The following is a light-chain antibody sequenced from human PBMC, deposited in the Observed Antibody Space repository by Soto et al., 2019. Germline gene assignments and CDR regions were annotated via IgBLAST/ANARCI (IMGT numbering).Light chain of an antibody. Sequence: EIVLTQSPGTLSLSPGERATLSCRASRSVSSRYFAWYQQKPGQAPRLLIYGASGRDTGIPDRFSGSGCGTDFSLTISRLEPEDFAVYYCQQYRSSPPYTFGQGTKLEIK. J-gene: IGKJ2*01. V-gene: IGKV3-20*01. CDR2: GAS. CDR3: QQYRSSPPYT. CDR1: RSVSSRY.